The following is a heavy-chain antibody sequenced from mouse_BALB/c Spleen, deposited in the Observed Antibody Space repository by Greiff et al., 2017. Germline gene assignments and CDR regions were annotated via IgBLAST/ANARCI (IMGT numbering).Heavy chain of an antibody. V-gene: IGHV1-87*01. D-gene: IGHD1-2*01. J-gene: IGHJ4*01. CDR3: ARSYYGYDAMDY. CDR2: IYPGDGDT. CDR1: GYTFTSYW. Sequence: VQLKQSGAELARPGASVKLSCKASGYTFTSYWMQWVKQRPGQGLEWIGAIYPGDGDTRYTQKFKGKATLTADKSSSTAYMQLSSLASEDSAVYYCARSYYGYDAMDYWGQGTSVTVSS.